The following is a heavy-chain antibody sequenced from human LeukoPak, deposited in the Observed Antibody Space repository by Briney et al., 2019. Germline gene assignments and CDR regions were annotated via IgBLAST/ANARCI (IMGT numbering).Heavy chain of an antibody. Sequence: GGSLRLSCAASGFTFSSYAMSWVRQAPGKGLEWVSIISGGGGSTYYADSVKGRFTISRDNAKNSLYLQMNSLRAEDTAVYYCARDQGGMIRYFDWLPDYYFDYWGQGTLVTVSS. CDR1: GFTFSSYA. D-gene: IGHD3-9*01. CDR2: ISGGGGST. CDR3: ARDQGGMIRYFDWLPDYYFDY. J-gene: IGHJ4*02. V-gene: IGHV3-23*01.